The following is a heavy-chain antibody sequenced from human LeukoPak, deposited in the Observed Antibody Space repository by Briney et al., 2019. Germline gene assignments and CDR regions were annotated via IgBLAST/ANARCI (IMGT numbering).Heavy chain of an antibody. D-gene: IGHD6-13*01. CDR1: GGSFSGYY. CDR2: INHSGST. CDR3: ARCRGTSSSWYRPAYFDY. J-gene: IGHJ4*02. Sequence: SETLSLTCAVYGGSFSGYYWSWIRQPPGKGLEWIGEINHSGSTNYNPSLKSRVTISVDTSKNQFSLKLSSVTAADTAVYYCARCRGTSSSWYRPAYFDYWGQGTLVTVSS. V-gene: IGHV4-34*01.